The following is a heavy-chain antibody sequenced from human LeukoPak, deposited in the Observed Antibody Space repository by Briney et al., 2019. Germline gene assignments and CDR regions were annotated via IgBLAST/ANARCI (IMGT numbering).Heavy chain of an antibody. CDR1: GGSISSGDYY. J-gene: IGHJ4*02. V-gene: IGHV4-30-4*01. CDR3: ARSQLPLSGFDY. D-gene: IGHD2-15*01. Sequence: PSETLSLTCTVSGGSISSGDYYWSWIRQPPGKGLEWIGYIYYSGGTYYNPSLKSRVTISVDTSKNQFSLKLSSVTAADTAVYYCARSQLPLSGFDYWGQGTLVTVSS. CDR2: IYYSGGT.